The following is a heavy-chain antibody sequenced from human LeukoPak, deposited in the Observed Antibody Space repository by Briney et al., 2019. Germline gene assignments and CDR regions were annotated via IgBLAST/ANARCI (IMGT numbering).Heavy chain of an antibody. V-gene: IGHV3-21*01. CDR3: ARGPARKSYFDY. CDR2: ISSSSSYI. CDR1: GFTFSSYS. D-gene: IGHD2-2*01. Sequence: GRSLRLSCAASGFTFSSYSMNWVRQAPGKGLEWVSSISSSSSYIYYADSVKGRFTISRDNAKNSLYLQMNSLRAEDTAVYYCARGPARKSYFDYWGQGTLVTVSS. J-gene: IGHJ4*02.